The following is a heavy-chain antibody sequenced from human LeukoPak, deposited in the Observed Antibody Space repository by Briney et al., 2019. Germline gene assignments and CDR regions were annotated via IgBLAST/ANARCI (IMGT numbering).Heavy chain of an antibody. Sequence: PSETLSLTCTVPGGSISSSSHYWSWIRQPPGEGLEWIASVYYSGRTYYNPSLKSRVTISVDTSKNQFSLKLSSVTAADTAVFYCARYVVSGSGIYYFDYWGQGTLVTVSS. CDR2: VYYSGRT. CDR3: ARYVVSGSGIYYFDY. CDR1: GGSISSSSHY. J-gene: IGHJ4*02. D-gene: IGHD3-10*01. V-gene: IGHV4-39*01.